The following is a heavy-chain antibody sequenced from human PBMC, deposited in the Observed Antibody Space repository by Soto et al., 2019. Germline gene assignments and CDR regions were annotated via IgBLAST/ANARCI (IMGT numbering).Heavy chain of an antibody. CDR1: GYTFTTYF. D-gene: IGHD3-22*01. V-gene: IGHV1-46*01. CDR2: ISPKSGHP. J-gene: IGHJ3*02. Sequence: ASVKVSCKASGYTFTTYFIHWVRQAPGQGLEWMGLISPKSGHPTYAQKFQDRVIITRDTSTSTVYMEMSSVMSEDTAVYYCARENMYDSTAVPDIWGQGTMVTVS. CDR3: ARENMYDSTAVPDI.